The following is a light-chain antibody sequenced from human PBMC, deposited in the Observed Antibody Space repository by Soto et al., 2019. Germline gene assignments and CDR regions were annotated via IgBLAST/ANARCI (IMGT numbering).Light chain of an antibody. CDR2: DVS. CDR3: SSYRSSSTYVV. Sequence: SVLTQPASVSGSPGQSITISCTGTSSDVGGYNYVSWYQQHPGKAPKLMIYDVSNRPSGVSNRFSGSKSGNTASLTISGLQAEDEADYYCSSYRSSSTYVVFGGGTKLTVL. J-gene: IGLJ2*01. CDR1: SSDVGGYNY. V-gene: IGLV2-14*01.